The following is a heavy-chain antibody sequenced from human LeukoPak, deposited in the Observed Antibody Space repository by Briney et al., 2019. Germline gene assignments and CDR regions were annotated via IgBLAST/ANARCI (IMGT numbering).Heavy chain of an antibody. J-gene: IGHJ4*02. CDR1: GGSFSGYY. CDR3: ARGRKSAARPLLDY. D-gene: IGHD6-6*01. Sequence: PSETLSLTCAVYGGSFSGYYWSWIRQPPGKGLEWIGEINHSGSTNYNPSLKSRVTISVDTSKNQFSLKLSSVTAADTAVYYWARGRKSAARPLLDYWGQGTLVTVSS. CDR2: INHSGST. V-gene: IGHV4-34*01.